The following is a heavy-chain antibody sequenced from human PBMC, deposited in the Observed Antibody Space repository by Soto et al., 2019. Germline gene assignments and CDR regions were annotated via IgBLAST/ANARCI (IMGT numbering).Heavy chain of an antibody. D-gene: IGHD2-2*01. V-gene: IGHV1-2*02. CDR2: INPNSGGT. Sequence: GASVKVSCKASGYTFTGYYMHWVRQAPGQGLEWMGWINPNSGGTNYAQKFQGRVTMTRDTSISTAYMELSRLRSDDTAVYYCARRSRPSRSSSTYNWLDPWGQGTLVTVSS. J-gene: IGHJ5*02. CDR3: ARRSRPSRSSSTYNWLDP. CDR1: GYTFTGYY.